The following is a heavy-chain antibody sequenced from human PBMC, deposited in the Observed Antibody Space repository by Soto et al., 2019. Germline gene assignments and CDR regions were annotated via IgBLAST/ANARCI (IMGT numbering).Heavy chain of an antibody. CDR3: ARPTSVYYDFWSGSGYFDY. CDR1: GYSFTSYW. J-gene: IGHJ4*02. V-gene: IGHV5-51*01. Sequence: PGESLKISCKGSGYSFTSYWIGWVRQMPGKGLEWMGIIYPGDSDTRYSPSFQGQVTISADKSISTAYLQWSSLKASDTAMYYCARPTSVYYDFWSGSGYFDYWGQGTLVTVSS. CDR2: IYPGDSDT. D-gene: IGHD3-3*01.